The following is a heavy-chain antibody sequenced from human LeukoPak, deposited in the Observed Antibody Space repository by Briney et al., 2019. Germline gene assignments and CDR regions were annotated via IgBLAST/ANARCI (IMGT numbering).Heavy chain of an antibody. D-gene: IGHD4-23*01. Sequence: PSETLSLTCTVSGGSISSYYWSWIRQPPGKGLEWIGYIYYSGSTNYNPSLKSRVTISVDTSKNQFSLKLSSVTAADTAVHYCAREDYGGNSDGMDVWGQGTTVTVSS. CDR3: AREDYGGNSDGMDV. V-gene: IGHV4-59*01. CDR1: GGSISSYY. J-gene: IGHJ6*02. CDR2: IYYSGST.